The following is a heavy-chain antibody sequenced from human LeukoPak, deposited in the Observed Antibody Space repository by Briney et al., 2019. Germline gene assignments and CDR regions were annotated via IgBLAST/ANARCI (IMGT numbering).Heavy chain of an antibody. CDR3: EKDPPGIAATQVVTVNKNDDY. V-gene: IGHV3-23*01. Sequence: GGSLRLSCAASGFTFSSYAISWVRQAPGKGLKWVSTISGSGGSTYYADSVKGRFTISRDNSKNTLYLQMNSLRAEDTAVYYCEKDPPGIAATQVVTVNKNDDYWGQGTLVTVSS. CDR2: ISGSGGST. J-gene: IGHJ4*02. CDR1: GFTFSSYA. D-gene: IGHD6-13*01.